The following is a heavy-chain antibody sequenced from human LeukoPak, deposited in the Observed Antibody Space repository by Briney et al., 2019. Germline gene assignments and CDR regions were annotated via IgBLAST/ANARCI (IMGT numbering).Heavy chain of an antibody. CDR2: INHSGST. J-gene: IGHJ4*02. Sequence: KPSETPSLTCAVYGGSFSGYYWSWIRQPPGKGLEWIGEINHSGSTNYNPSLKSRVTISVDTSKNQFSLKLSSVTAADTAVYYCARGDFFGYWGQGTLVTVSS. CDR1: GGSFSGYY. V-gene: IGHV4-34*01. CDR3: ARGDFFGY. D-gene: IGHD3-3*01.